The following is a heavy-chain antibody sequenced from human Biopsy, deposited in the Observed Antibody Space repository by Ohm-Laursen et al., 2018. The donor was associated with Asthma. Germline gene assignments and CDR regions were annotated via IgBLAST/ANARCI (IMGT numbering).Heavy chain of an antibody. CDR1: GFTFSSYG. CDR3: ASQSSGPDFWSGYYYFDY. V-gene: IGHV3-30*03. J-gene: IGHJ4*02. D-gene: IGHD3-3*01. Sequence: SLRLSCAASGFTFSSYGMYWVRQAPGKGLEWVAVISYDGSNKYYAESVKGRFTISRDNSKNTLYLQMNSLRAEDTAVYYCASQSSGPDFWSGYYYFDYWGQGTLVTVSS. CDR2: ISYDGSNK.